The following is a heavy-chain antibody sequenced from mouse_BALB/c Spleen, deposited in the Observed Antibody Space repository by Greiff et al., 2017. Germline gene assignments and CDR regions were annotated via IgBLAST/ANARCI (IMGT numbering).Heavy chain of an antibody. CDR3: ARKGGYGYDGYAMDY. CDR1: GFSLTSYG. J-gene: IGHJ4*01. Sequence: QVQLKQSGPGLVQPSQSLSITCTVSGFSLTSYGVHWVRQSPGKGLEWLGVIWSGGSTDYNAAFISRLSISKDNSKSQVFFKMNSLQANDTAIYYCARKGGYGYDGYAMDYWGQGTSVTVSS. D-gene: IGHD2-2*01. V-gene: IGHV2-2*02. CDR2: IWSGGST.